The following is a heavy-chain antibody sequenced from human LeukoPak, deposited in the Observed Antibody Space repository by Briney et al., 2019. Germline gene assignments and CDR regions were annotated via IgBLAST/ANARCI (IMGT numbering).Heavy chain of an antibody. Sequence: GGSLKLSCAASGFTFTTYAMSWVRQAPGKGLEWVSGISDSAGSTYYADSVKGRFTISRDNSKNTLFLQMNSLRAEDTAVYYCAKGGLYYHGSGSYKWFDPWGQGTLVTVSS. CDR2: ISDSAGST. CDR1: GFTFTTYA. D-gene: IGHD3-10*01. V-gene: IGHV3-23*01. J-gene: IGHJ5*02. CDR3: AKGGLYYHGSGSYKWFDP.